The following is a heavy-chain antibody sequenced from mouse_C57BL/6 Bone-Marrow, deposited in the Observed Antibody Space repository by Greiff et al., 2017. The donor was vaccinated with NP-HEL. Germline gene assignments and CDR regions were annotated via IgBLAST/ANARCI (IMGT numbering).Heavy chain of an antibody. V-gene: IGHV1-19*01. Sequence: VQLQQSGPVLVKPGASVKMSCKASGYTFTDYYMNWVKQSHGKSLEWIGVINPYNGGTSYNQKFKGKATLTVDKSSSTAYMELNSLTSEDSAVYYCATYDYGSSRGYFDVWGTGTTVTVSS. J-gene: IGHJ1*03. CDR3: ATYDYGSSRGYFDV. D-gene: IGHD1-1*01. CDR1: GYTFTDYY. CDR2: INPYNGGT.